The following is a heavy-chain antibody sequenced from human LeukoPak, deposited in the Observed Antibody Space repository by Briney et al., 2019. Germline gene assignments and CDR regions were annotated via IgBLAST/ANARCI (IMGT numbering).Heavy chain of an antibody. CDR2: SSSSSSTI. V-gene: IGHV3-48*01. CDR3: ARRTVTTGPPYYYYYYYMDV. D-gene: IGHD4-17*01. CDR1: GFTFSSYS. J-gene: IGHJ6*03. Sequence: PGGSLRLSCAASGFTFSSYSMNWVRQAPGKGLEWVSYSSSSSSTIYYANSVKGRCTISRDNAKNSLYLQKNSLRAEDTAVYYCARRTVTTGPPYYYYYYYMDVWGKGTTVTVSS.